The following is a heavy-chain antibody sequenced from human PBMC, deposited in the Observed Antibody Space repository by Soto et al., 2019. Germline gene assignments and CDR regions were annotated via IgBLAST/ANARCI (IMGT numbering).Heavy chain of an antibody. J-gene: IGHJ6*02. CDR2: ISSSSSYI. Sequence: GGSLRLSCAASGFTFSSYSMNWVRQAPGKGLEWVSSISSSSSYIYYADSVKGRFTISRDNAKNSLYLQMNSLRAEDTAVYYCARDYAPSKDYYYYGMDVWGQGTMVTVSS. V-gene: IGHV3-21*01. D-gene: IGHD2-2*01. CDR1: GFTFSSYS. CDR3: ARDYAPSKDYYYYGMDV.